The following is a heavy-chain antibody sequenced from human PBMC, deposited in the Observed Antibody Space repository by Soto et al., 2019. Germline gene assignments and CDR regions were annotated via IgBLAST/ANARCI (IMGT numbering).Heavy chain of an antibody. D-gene: IGHD1-20*01. CDR2: VNHRGSS. V-gene: IGHV4-34*01. CDR3: ARYQWNPGAFDP. J-gene: IGHJ5*02. Sequence: QVQLQQWGAGLLKPSETLSLTCAVYGGSLSDYYWNWLRQPPGKGLEWIGEVNHRGSSSYNPSLKSRVDISVDPAMTQFSLKLRSVTAADTAVYYCARYQWNPGAFDPWGPGTQVIVSS. CDR1: GGSLSDYY.